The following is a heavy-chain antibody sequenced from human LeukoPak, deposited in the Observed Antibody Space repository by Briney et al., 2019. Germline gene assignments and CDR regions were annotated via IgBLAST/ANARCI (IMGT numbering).Heavy chain of an antibody. CDR3: ARVGGELPYYFDY. J-gene: IGHJ4*02. V-gene: IGHV4-38-2*02. CDR1: GGSISSGYY. D-gene: IGHD3-16*02. Sequence: TSETLSLTCTVSGGSISSGYYWGWIRQPPGKGLEWIGSIYHSGSTYYNPSLKSRVTISVDTSKNQFSLKLSSVTAADTAVYYCARVGGELPYYFDYWGQGTLVTVSS. CDR2: IYHSGST.